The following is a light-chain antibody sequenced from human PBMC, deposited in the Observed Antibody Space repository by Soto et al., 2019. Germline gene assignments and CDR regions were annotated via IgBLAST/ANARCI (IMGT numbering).Light chain of an antibody. V-gene: IGKV1-5*01. CDR3: QQRSNWLYT. J-gene: IGKJ2*01. CDR1: QTISSW. CDR2: DAS. Sequence: DIQMTQSPSTLSGSVGDRVTITCRASQTISSWLAWYQQKPGKAPKLLIYDASNRATGIPARFSGSGSGTDFTLTISSLEPEDFAVYYCQQRSNWLYTFGQGTKLEIK.